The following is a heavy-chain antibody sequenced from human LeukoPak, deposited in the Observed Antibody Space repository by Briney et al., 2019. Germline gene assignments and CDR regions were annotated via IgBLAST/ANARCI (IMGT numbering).Heavy chain of an antibody. CDR1: GFTFSSYA. Sequence: GGSLRLSCAASGFTFSSYAMSWVRQAPGKGLEWVSAISGSGGSTYYADSVKGRFTISRDNAKNSLYLQMNSLRAEDTAVYYCARGAPIAVVPNWFDPWGQGTLVTVSS. CDR2: ISGSGGST. J-gene: IGHJ5*02. CDR3: ARGAPIAVVPNWFDP. V-gene: IGHV3-23*01. D-gene: IGHD6-19*01.